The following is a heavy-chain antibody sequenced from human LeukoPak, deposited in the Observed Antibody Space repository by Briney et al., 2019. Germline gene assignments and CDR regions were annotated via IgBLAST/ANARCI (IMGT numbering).Heavy chain of an antibody. Sequence: GGSLRLSCAASGFTFSSYAMHWVRQAPGKGLEWVAVISYDGSNKYYADSVKGRFTISRDNSKNTLYLQMNSLRAEVTAVYYCARTVAGTEGYFAYWGQGTLSPSPQ. D-gene: IGHD6-19*01. CDR1: GFTFSSYA. J-gene: IGHJ4*02. CDR3: ARTVAGTEGYFAY. CDR2: ISYDGSNK. V-gene: IGHV3-30-3*01.